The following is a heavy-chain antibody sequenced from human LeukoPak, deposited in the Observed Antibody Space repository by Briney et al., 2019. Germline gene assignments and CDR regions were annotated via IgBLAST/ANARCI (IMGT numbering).Heavy chain of an antibody. Sequence: PSETLSLTRTVSGGSNSLYYWSWIRQPPGKGLEWIGYISYSGSANYNPSLKSRVTISVDTSKNQFSLKLSSVTAADTAVYYCARAGYYERGYFDYWGQGTLVTVSS. CDR3: ARAGYYERGYFDY. V-gene: IGHV4-59*01. J-gene: IGHJ4*02. CDR2: ISYSGSA. CDR1: GGSNSLYY. D-gene: IGHD3-22*01.